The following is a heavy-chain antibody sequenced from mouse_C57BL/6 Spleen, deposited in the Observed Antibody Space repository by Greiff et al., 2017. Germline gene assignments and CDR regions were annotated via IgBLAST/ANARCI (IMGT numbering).Heavy chain of an antibody. Sequence: EVKLMESGGGLVQPGGSLSLSCAASGFTFTDYYMSWVRQPPGKALEWLGFIRHKANGYTTEYSASVKGRFTISRDNSQSILYLQMNALRAEDSATYYCARYHPRYSNYEGGYAMDYWGQGTSVTVSS. CDR1: GFTFTDYY. J-gene: IGHJ4*01. D-gene: IGHD2-5*01. V-gene: IGHV7-3*01. CDR3: ARYHPRYSNYEGGYAMDY. CDR2: IRHKANGYTT.